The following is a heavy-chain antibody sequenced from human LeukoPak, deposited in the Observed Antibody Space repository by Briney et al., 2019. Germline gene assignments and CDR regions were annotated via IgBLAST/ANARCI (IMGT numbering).Heavy chain of an antibody. Sequence: ASVKVSCMASGYTFTGYHMHWVRQAPGQGLEWMGRINPNSGDTNYAQKFQGRVTMTRDTSISTAYMELSRLRSDDTAVYYCARGGYDFVYYYYGMDVWGQGTTVTVSS. CDR3: ARGGYDFVYYYYGMDV. J-gene: IGHJ6*02. CDR1: GYTFTGYH. D-gene: IGHD3-3*01. CDR2: INPNSGDT. V-gene: IGHV1-2*06.